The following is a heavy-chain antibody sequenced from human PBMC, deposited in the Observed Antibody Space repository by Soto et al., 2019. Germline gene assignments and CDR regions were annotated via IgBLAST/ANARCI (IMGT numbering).Heavy chain of an antibody. CDR2: IWYDGSNK. D-gene: IGHD3-22*01. CDR3: ARDPTSGSYYYDSSGYPLDD. CDR1: GFTFSSYG. V-gene: IGHV3-33*01. J-gene: IGHJ4*02. Sequence: QVQLVESGGGVVQPGRSLRLSCAASGFTFSSYGMHWVRQAPGKGLEWVAVIWYDGSNKYYADSVKGRFTISRDNSKNTLYLQMNSLRAEDTAVYYCARDPTSGSYYYDSSGYPLDDWGQGTLVTVSS.